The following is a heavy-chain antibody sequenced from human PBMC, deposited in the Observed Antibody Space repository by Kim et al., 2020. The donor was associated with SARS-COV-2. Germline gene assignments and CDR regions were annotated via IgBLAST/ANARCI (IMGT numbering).Heavy chain of an antibody. CDR3: ARDSRYSSSFDY. Sequence: SETLSLTCTVSGGSISSYYWSWIRQPPGKGLEWIGYIYYSGSTNYNPSLKSRVTISVDTSKNQFSLKLSSVTAADTAVYYCARDSRYSSSFDYWGQGTLVTVSS. CDR1: GGSISSYY. D-gene: IGHD6-6*01. V-gene: IGHV4-59*01. J-gene: IGHJ4*02. CDR2: IYYSGST.